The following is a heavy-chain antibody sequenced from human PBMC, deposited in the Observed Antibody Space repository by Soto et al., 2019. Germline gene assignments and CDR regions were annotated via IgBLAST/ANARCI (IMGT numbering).Heavy chain of an antibody. CDR2: IIPIFGTA. CDR1: GGTFSSYA. Sequence: ASVKVSCKASGGTFSSYAISWVRQAPGQGLEWMGGIIPIFGTANYAQKFQGRVTITADESTSTAYMELSSLRSEDTAVYYCARGSGYCSGGSCYAPYYYYYGMDVWGQGTTVTVSS. D-gene: IGHD2-15*01. V-gene: IGHV1-69*13. CDR3: ARGSGYCSGGSCYAPYYYYYGMDV. J-gene: IGHJ6*02.